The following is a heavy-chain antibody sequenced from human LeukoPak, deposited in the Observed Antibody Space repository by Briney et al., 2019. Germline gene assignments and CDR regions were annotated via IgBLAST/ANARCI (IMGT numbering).Heavy chain of an antibody. J-gene: IGHJ5*02. CDR3: ARADRGYCSGASCYGFDP. V-gene: IGHV4-4*07. CDR1: GGSMNNYY. CDR2: IYTRGTT. Sequence: SETLSLTCTVSGGSMNNYYCNWIRQSAGKGLEWIGYIYTRGTTNYNPSLKSRLTMSVDTSRNQFSLKLSSVTAADTAVYYCARADRGYCSGASCYGFDPWGQGPWSPSP. D-gene: IGHD2-15*01.